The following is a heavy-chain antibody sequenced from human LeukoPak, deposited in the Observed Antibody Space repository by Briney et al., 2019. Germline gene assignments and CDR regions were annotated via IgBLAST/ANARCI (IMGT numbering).Heavy chain of an antibody. CDR1: GGSINSYY. Sequence: SETLSLTCTVSGGSINSYYWSWIRQPPGKRLEWIGYIYDSGSTNYNPSLKSRVTISVDTSKNQFSLKLSSVTAADTAVYYCARSRIQLWSEFDYWGQGTLVTVSS. CDR2: IYDSGST. D-gene: IGHD5-18*01. V-gene: IGHV4-59*12. CDR3: ARSRIQLWSEFDY. J-gene: IGHJ4*02.